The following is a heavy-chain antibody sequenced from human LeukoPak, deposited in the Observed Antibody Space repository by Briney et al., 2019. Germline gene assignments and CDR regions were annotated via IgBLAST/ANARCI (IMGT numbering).Heavy chain of an antibody. D-gene: IGHD1-26*01. CDR1: GFTFTNTW. J-gene: IGHJ4*02. CDR3: TTIRLVAATSFDY. V-gene: IGHV3-15*01. Sequence: PGGSLRLSCAASGFTFTNTWMSWVRQAPGKGLEWVGRIKSEADGGTTDYSAPVKGRFTISRDDSRNTLYLQMNSLQTEDTAVYYCTTIRLVAATSFDYWGRGTLATVSS. CDR2: IKSEADGGTT.